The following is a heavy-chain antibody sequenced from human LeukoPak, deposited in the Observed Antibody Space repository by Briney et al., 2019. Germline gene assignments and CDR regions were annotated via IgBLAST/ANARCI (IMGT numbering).Heavy chain of an antibody. V-gene: IGHV4-61*02. Sequence: SETLSRTCTVSGGSISSGSYYWSWIRQPAGKGLEWIGRIYTSGSTNYNPSLKSRVTISVDTSKNQFSLKLSSVTAADTAVYYCARGDGYNIGYWGQGTLVTVSS. J-gene: IGHJ4*02. CDR1: GGSISSGSYY. D-gene: IGHD5-24*01. CDR2: IYTSGST. CDR3: ARGDGYNIGY.